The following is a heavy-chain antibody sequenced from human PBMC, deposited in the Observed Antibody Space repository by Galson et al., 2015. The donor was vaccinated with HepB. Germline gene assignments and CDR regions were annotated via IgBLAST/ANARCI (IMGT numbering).Heavy chain of an antibody. CDR3: AREVPDDSSGYYVDY. Sequence: LTCTVSGGSISSSSYYWGWIRQPPGKGLEWIGSIYYSGSTYYNPSLKSRVTISVDTSKNQFSLKLSSVTAADTAVYYCAREVPDDSSGYYVDYWGQGTLVTVSS. D-gene: IGHD3-22*01. J-gene: IGHJ4*02. CDR2: IYYSGST. V-gene: IGHV4-39*07. CDR1: GGSISSSSYY.